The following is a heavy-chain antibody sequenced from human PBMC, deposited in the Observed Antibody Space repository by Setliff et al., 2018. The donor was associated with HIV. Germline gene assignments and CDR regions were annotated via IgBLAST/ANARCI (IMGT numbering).Heavy chain of an antibody. CDR3: ARQKKSSSWSPNDY. CDR1: GESLSDYY. D-gene: IGHD2-2*01. Sequence: SETLSLTCAAYGESLSDYYWSWIRQPPGKGLEWIGEINHNKSSDYNPSLKSRVTMSVDTSKNQFSLKVKSVTAADTAVYYCARQKKSSSWSPNDYWGQGTLVTVSS. J-gene: IGHJ4*02. V-gene: IGHV4-34*01. CDR2: INHNKSS.